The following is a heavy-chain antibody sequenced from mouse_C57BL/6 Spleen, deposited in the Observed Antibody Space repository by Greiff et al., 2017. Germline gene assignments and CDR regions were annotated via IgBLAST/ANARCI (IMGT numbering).Heavy chain of an antibody. CDR2: ISSGGDYI. Sequence: EVKLVESGEGLVKPGGSLKLSCAASGFTFSSYAMSWVRQTPEKRLEWVAYISSGGDYIYYADTVKGRFTISRDNARNTLYLQMSSLKSEDTAMYYCTRNNYDGGWYFDVWGTGTTVTVSS. V-gene: IGHV5-9-1*02. D-gene: IGHD2-3*01. CDR3: TRNNYDGGWYFDV. J-gene: IGHJ1*03. CDR1: GFTFSSYA.